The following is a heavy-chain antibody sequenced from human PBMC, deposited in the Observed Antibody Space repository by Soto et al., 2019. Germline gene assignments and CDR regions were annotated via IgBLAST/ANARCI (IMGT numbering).Heavy chain of an antibody. CDR3: ARATRLVAAAGHDALDI. CDR2: INPSSGST. J-gene: IGHJ3*02. CDR1: GYTFTTYY. D-gene: IGHD1-26*01. Sequence: SVKVSCKASGYTFTTYYMYWVRQAPGQGLEWMGIINPSSGSTGYAQKFQGRVTMTRDTSTSTVYMELSSLRSEDTAMYYCARATRLVAAAGHDALDIWGQGTKVTVSS. V-gene: IGHV1-46*01.